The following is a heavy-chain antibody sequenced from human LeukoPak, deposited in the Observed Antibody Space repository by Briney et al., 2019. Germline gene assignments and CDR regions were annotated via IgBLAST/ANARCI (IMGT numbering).Heavy chain of an antibody. CDR3: ARSGYYDILTGYSHY. CDR2: ISAYNGNT. J-gene: IGHJ4*02. Sequence: GASVKVSCKASGYTFTSYGISWVRQAPGQGLEWMGWISAYNGNTNYAQKLQGRVTMTTDTSTSTAYMELRSLRSDDTAVYYCARSGYYDILTGYSHYWGQGTLVTVSS. V-gene: IGHV1-18*01. CDR1: GYTFTSYG. D-gene: IGHD3-9*01.